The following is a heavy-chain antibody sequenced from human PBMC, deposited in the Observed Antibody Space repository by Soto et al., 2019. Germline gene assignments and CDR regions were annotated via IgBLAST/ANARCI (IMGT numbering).Heavy chain of an antibody. CDR3: ARGNHRWLQLWYFDL. J-gene: IGHJ2*01. D-gene: IGHD5-12*01. CDR2: IIPIFGTA. CDR1: GGTFSSYT. V-gene: IGHV1-69*12. Sequence: QVQLVQSGAEVKKPGSSVTVSCKASGGTFSSYTISWVRQAPGQGLEWMGGIIPIFGTANYAQKFQGRVTIXEDPSXXTAYMELSSLRSEDTAVYYCARGNHRWLQLWYFDLWGRGTLVTVSS.